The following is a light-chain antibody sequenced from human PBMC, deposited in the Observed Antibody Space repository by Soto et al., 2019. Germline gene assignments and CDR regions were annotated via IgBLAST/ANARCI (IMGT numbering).Light chain of an antibody. CDR1: QSLDNW. Sequence: DIQVTQSPLTLSASVGDRVTITCRASQSLDNWLAWYQQKPGRAPKLLIDKASYLESGVPSRFSGSGSETEFTLTISSLQSEDVETYYCQQYKSFSWTFGQGTNVEIK. CDR3: QQYKSFSWT. J-gene: IGKJ1*01. CDR2: KAS. V-gene: IGKV1-5*03.